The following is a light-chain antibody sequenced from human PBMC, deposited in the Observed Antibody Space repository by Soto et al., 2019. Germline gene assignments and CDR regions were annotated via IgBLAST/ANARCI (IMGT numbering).Light chain of an antibody. Sequence: QSVLTQPPSVSGAPGQRVTISCTGSNSNIGAGYDVHWYQQLPGTAPKLLIYGNNNRPSGVPDRFSGSKSGTSGSLAITGLQAEDEADYYCQSYDSSLSGSHVVFGGGTKLTVL. V-gene: IGLV1-40*01. CDR2: GNN. CDR1: NSNIGAGYD. CDR3: QSYDSSLSGSHVV. J-gene: IGLJ2*01.